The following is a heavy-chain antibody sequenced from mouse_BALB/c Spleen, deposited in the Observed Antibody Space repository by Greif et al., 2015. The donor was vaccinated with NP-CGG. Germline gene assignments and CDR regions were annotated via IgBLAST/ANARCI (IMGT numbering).Heavy chain of an antibody. CDR2: IDPANGNT. CDR3: ALDSPYGEKGY. CDR1: GFNIKDTY. V-gene: IGHV14-3*02. D-gene: IGHD2-13*01. Sequence: VQLQQPGAELVKPGASVKLSCTASGFNIKDTYMHWVKQRPEQGLEWIGRIDPANGNTKYDPKFQGKATITADTSSNTAYLQLSSLTSEDTAVYYCALDSPYGEKGYWGQGTLVTVSA. J-gene: IGHJ3*01.